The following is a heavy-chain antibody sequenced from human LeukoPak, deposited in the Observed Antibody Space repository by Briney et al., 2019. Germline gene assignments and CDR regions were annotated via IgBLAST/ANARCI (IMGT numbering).Heavy chain of an antibody. CDR3: ARGPSDYTWAWFDY. J-gene: IGHJ4*02. Sequence: ASVKVSCKASRYTFTGYYIHWVRQAPGQGFEWVGLINPSGGGTSYAQKFQGRVSMTRDTSTGTVYMDLSSLRSEDTAVYYCARGPSDYTWAWFDYWGQGTLVTVSS. D-gene: IGHD4-11*01. CDR2: INPSGGGT. CDR1: RYTFTGYY. V-gene: IGHV1-46*01.